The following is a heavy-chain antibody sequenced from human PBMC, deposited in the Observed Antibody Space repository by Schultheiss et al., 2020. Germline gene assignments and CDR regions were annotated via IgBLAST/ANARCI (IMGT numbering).Heavy chain of an antibody. CDR3: ARALNTEFDS. CDR2: ISSSGSTI. V-gene: IGHV3-11*04. Sequence: LSLTCAVYGGSFSGYYWSWIRQPPGKGLEWVSYISSSGSTIYYADSVKGRFTISRDNAKNSLYLQMNSLRAEDTAVYYCARALNTEFDSWGQGTLVTVSS. D-gene: IGHD2-2*02. J-gene: IGHJ4*02. CDR1: GGSFSGYY.